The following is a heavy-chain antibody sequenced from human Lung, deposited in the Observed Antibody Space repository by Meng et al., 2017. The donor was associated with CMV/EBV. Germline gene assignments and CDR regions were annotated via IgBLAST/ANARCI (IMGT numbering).Heavy chain of an antibody. CDR3: ARGINGGCGD. Sequence: QVQLQQSGPGLVKPSQTPPLTGSISGYIVSSNSAAWHWIRQSPSRGLEWLGRTYYRSKWYHEYAVSVKSRIPISPDTPKNQFSLQLNSMTPEDTAAYYCARGINGGCGDWGQGTLVTVSS. J-gene: IGHJ4*02. V-gene: IGHV6-1*01. CDR2: TYYRSKWYH. D-gene: IGHD4-23*01. CDR1: GYIVSSNSAA.